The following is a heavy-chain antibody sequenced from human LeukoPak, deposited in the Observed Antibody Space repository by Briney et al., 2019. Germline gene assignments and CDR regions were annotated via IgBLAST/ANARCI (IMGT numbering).Heavy chain of an antibody. CDR1: GFTFSDYV. J-gene: IGHJ2*01. CDR2: ISAIANTI. V-gene: IGHV3-11*01. D-gene: IGHD3-16*01. Sequence: GGSLRLSCVGSGFTFSDYVMGWIRQAPGKGLEWISYISAIANTIYYADSVKGRFTISRDNAKNSLYVQLTSLSAEDTAVYFCARDRWGPTKSFDLWGRGTLVTVSS. CDR3: ARDRWGPTKSFDL.